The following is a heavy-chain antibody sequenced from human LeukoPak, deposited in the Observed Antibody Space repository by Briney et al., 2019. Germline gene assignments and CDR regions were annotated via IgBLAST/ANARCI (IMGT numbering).Heavy chain of an antibody. J-gene: IGHJ4*02. D-gene: IGHD5-12*01. Sequence: GASVKVSCKASGYTFTSYDINGVRQATGQGGEWMGWMNPNSGNTGYAQKFQGRVTMTRNTSISTAYMAQSSLRSEDTAVYYCARGPPSGWIDYWGQGTLVTVSS. CDR3: ARGPPSGWIDY. CDR1: GYTFTSYD. CDR2: MNPNSGNT. V-gene: IGHV1-8*01.